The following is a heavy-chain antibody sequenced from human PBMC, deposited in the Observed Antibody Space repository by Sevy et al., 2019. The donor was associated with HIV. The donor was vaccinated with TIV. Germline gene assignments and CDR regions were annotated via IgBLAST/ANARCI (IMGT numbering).Heavy chain of an antibody. D-gene: IGHD2-21*01. CDR1: GFTFHDYA. CDR3: ARRDVNHQFLLDY. Sequence: GGSLRLSCAASGFTFHDYAMHWVRQAPGKGLEWLSYISYDERDIYYLDSVRGRFSVSRDNSKQTLFLQMDSLGPEDTAKYYCARRDVNHQFLLDYWGQGILVTVSS. J-gene: IGHJ4*02. V-gene: IGHV3-30*03. CDR2: ISYDERDI.